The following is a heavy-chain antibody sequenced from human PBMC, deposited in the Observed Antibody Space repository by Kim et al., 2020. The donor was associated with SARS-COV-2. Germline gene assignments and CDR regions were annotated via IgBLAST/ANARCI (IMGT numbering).Heavy chain of an antibody. CDR2: IRSKANSYAT. Sequence: GGSLRLSCAASGFTFSDSAMYWVRQASGKGLEWVGRIRSKANSYATAYDVSVKGRFIISRDDSKNTAYLQMNSLKTEDTAIYYCTRVPPYSNSWWDAFDIWGPGTKVHVPS. D-gene: IGHD6-13*01. V-gene: IGHV3-73*01. CDR1: GFTFSDSA. CDR3: TRVPPYSNSWWDAFDI. J-gene: IGHJ3*02.